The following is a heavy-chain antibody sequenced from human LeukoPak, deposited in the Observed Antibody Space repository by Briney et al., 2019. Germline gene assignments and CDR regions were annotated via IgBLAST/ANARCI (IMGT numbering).Heavy chain of an antibody. CDR3: AAYYGGDCSLDY. V-gene: IGHV3-73*01. CDR1: GFTFSGSA. Sequence: PGGSLKLSCAASGFTFSGSAMHWVRQASGKGLEWVGRIRSKANSYATAYAASVKGRFTISRDDSKNTAYLQMNSLKTEDTAVYYCAAYYGGDCSLDYWGQGTLVTVSS. J-gene: IGHJ4*02. D-gene: IGHD2-21*02. CDR2: IRSKANSYAT.